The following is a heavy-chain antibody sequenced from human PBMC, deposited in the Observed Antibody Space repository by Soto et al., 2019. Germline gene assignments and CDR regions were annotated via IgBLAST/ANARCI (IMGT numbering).Heavy chain of an antibody. CDR2: IIPIFGTA. V-gene: IGHV1-69*13. CDR1: GGTFSSYA. D-gene: IGHD3-9*01. CDR3: ARDSPNHFDWLLNWFDP. Sequence: GASVKVSCKASGGTFSSYAISWVRQAPGQWLEWMGGIIPIFGTANYAQKFQGRVTITADESTSTAYMELSSLRSEDTAVYYCARDSPNHFDWLLNWFDPWGQGTLVTVSS. J-gene: IGHJ5*02.